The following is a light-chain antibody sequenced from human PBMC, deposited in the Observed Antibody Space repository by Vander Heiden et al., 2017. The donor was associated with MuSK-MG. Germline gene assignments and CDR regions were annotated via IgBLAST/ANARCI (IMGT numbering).Light chain of an antibody. CDR1: QSLLHSDGKTY. Sequence: IVMTQTPLSLSVTPGQPASISCKSSQSLLHSDGKTYFYWDLQKPGQPPQLLISEVSNRFSGVQDRFSGSGAGTDFTLKIRRGEAEDVGVYYGMQSIQYTFGQGTKLEIK. V-gene: IGKV2D-29*01. CDR3: MQSIQYT. CDR2: EVS. J-gene: IGKJ2*01.